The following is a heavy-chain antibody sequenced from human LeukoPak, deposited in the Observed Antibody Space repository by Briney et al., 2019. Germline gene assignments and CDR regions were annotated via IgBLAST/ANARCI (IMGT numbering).Heavy chain of an antibody. D-gene: IGHD3-10*01. CDR2: ISYIGRT. CDR1: GDSLSNYY. V-gene: IGHV4-59*01. Sequence: PSETLSLTCTVSGDSLSNYYWSWIRQPPGKGLEWIGHISYIGRTNYNPSLKSRVTLSIDTSKSQFSLNLNCVTAADTATFYCGRSKGSGNYFDSWGQGTLVTVSS. J-gene: IGHJ4*02. CDR3: GRSKGSGNYFDS.